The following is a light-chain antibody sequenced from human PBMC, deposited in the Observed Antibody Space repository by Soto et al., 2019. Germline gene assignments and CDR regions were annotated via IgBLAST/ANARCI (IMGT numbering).Light chain of an antibody. J-gene: IGLJ1*01. CDR2: EVS. V-gene: IGLV2-14*01. CDR3: TSDTSSSTYV. Sequence: QSALTQPASVSGSPGQSITISCTGTSSDAGGYNYVSWYPHHPRKAPKLIIYEVSNRPSGVSTGFSGSKSANTASLTVSRLQAEDEADYYCTSDTSSSTYVFGTGTKVTVL. CDR1: SSDAGGYNY.